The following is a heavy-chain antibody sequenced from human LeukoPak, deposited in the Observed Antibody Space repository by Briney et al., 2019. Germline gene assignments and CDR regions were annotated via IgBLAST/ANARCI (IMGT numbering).Heavy chain of an antibody. D-gene: IGHD6-6*01. V-gene: IGHV4-39*07. CDR1: GGSISSSSYY. J-gene: IGHJ4*02. CDR2: INHSGST. CDR3: ARGRFWGSSSSGY. Sequence: PSETLSLTCTVSGGSISSSSYYWGWIRQPPGKGLEWIGEINHSGSTNYNPSLKSRVTISVDTSKNQFSLKLNSVTAADTAVYYCARGRFWGSSSSGYWGQGTLVTVSS.